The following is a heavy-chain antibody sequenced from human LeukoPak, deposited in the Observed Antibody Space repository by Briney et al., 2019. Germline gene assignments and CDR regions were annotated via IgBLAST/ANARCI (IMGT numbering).Heavy chain of an antibody. CDR3: ARGSGDYRFDRDWLDP. D-gene: IGHD4-17*01. V-gene: IGHV4-59*01. CDR2: IYYSGST. J-gene: IGHJ5*02. Sequence: PSETLSLTCTVSGGSISSYYWSWIRQPPGKGLEWIGYIYYSGSTNYNPSLKSRVTISVDTSKNQFSPKLSSVTAADTAVYYCARGSGDYRFDRDWLDPWGQGSPVTVSS. CDR1: GGSISSYY.